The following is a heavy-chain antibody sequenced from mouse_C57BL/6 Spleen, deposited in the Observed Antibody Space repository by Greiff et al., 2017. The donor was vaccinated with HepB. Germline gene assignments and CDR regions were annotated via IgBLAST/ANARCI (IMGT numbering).Heavy chain of an antibody. CDR3: ARGYYYGSHWYFDV. CDR2: IDPSDSYT. J-gene: IGHJ1*03. V-gene: IGHV1-50*01. D-gene: IGHD1-1*01. Sequence: QVQLQQPGAELVKPGASVKLSCKASGYTFTSYWMQWVKQRPGQGLEWIGEIDPSDSYTNYNQKFKGKATLTVDTSSSTAYMQLSSLTSADSAVYYCARGYYYGSHWYFDVWGTGTTVTVSS. CDR1: GYTFTSYW.